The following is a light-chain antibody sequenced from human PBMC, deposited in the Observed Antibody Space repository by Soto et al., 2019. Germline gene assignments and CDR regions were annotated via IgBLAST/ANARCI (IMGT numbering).Light chain of an antibody. CDR1: QSVSSY. CDR2: DAS. J-gene: IGKJ5*01. V-gene: IGKV3-11*01. CDR3: QQYGNSPIT. Sequence: EIVLTQSPATLSVSPGERATLSCRASQSVSSYLAWYQQKPGQAPRLLIYDASNRATGIPARFSGYGSGTDCTLTISRLEPEDVAVYYCQQYGNSPITLGQGTRLEIK.